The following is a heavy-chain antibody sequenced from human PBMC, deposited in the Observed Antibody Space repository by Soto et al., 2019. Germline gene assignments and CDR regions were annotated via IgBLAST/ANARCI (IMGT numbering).Heavy chain of an antibody. CDR2: IIPIFGTA. CDR3: ARTGEWLPNYYYYGMDV. CDR1: GGTFSSYP. D-gene: IGHD3-3*01. J-gene: IGHJ6*02. V-gene: IGHV1-69*01. Sequence: SVKVSCKASGGTFSSYPISLVRHAPGQGLEWMGGIIPIFGTANYAQKFQGRVTITADESTSTAYMELSSLRSEDTAVYYCARTGEWLPNYYYYGMDVWGQGTTVTVSS.